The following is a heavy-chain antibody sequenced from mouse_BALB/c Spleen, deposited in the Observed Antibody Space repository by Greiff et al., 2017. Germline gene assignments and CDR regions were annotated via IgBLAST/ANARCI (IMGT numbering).Heavy chain of an antibody. Sequence: VKLVESGPGLVAPSQSLSITCTVSGFSLTSYGVHWVRQPPGKGLEWLGVIWAGGSTNYNSALMSRLSISKDNSKSQVFLKMNSLQTDDTAMYYCARHYGSSPLDAMDYWGQGTSVTVSS. V-gene: IGHV2-9*02. CDR1: GFSLTSYG. CDR3: ARHYGSSPLDAMDY. D-gene: IGHD1-1*01. J-gene: IGHJ4*01. CDR2: IWAGGST.